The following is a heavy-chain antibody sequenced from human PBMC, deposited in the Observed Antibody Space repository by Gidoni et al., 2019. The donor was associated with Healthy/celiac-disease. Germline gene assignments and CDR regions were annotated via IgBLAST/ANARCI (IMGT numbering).Heavy chain of an antibody. J-gene: IGHJ6*02. V-gene: IGHV4-39*01. Sequence: QLQLQESGPGLVKPSETLSLTCTVSGGSISRSSYYWGWLRQPPGKGLEWIGSVYYSGSTSYNPSLKSRVTISVDTSKNQFSLKLDSVTAADTAVYYCARQFGKGGSNGYNYYGMDVWGQGTTVTVSS. CDR3: ARQFGKGGSNGYNYYGMDV. CDR2: VYYSGST. D-gene: IGHD3-16*01. CDR1: GGSISRSSYY.